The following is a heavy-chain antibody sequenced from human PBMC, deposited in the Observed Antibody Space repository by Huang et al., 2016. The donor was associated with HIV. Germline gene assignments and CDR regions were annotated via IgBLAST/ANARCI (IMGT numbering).Heavy chain of an antibody. V-gene: IGHV5-51*01. CDR2: IHPGDSDP. CDR3: ARWMSSGSYYYFDF. CDR1: ENNFNTYW. Sequence: ELQLVQSGAEVKKPGESLKISCKGSENNFNTYWIGWVRQMPGKGLEWIGIIHPGDSDPRYSPSFRGQFTVSADKSINTAYLQWTYLKASDTAMYYCARWMSSGSYYYFDFWGQGTLVTVSS. D-gene: IGHD1-26*01. J-gene: IGHJ4*02.